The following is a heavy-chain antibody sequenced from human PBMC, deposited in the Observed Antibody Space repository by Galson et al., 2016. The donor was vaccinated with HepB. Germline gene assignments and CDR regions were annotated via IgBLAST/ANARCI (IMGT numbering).Heavy chain of an antibody. Sequence: SVKVSCKASGYTFRNFVISWVRQAPGQGLEWMGRISVYNGDTSFAQNFQVRVTLTTETSTSTAYMELSSLRSEDTAVYYCARGGGSGGQELFPYDYWGQGTLVIVSS. V-gene: IGHV1-18*04. CDR3: ARGGGSGGQELFPYDY. CDR1: GYTFRNFV. CDR2: ISVYNGDT. D-gene: IGHD3-10*01. J-gene: IGHJ4*02.